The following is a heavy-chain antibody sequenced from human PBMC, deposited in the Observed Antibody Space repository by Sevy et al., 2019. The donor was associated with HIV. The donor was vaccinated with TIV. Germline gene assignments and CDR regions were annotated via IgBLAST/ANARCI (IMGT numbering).Heavy chain of an antibody. Sequence: GGSLRLSCEVSGFTCSNYWMTWVRQAPGKGLEWVANIKEDGSDKYYGDSVKGRFSLSRDNAKNSLYLQMDSLRAEDTAVYYCVRDGLASATDFDYWGQGTLVTVSS. V-gene: IGHV3-7*01. CDR2: IKEDGSDK. J-gene: IGHJ4*02. D-gene: IGHD2-15*01. CDR3: VRDGLASATDFDY. CDR1: GFTCSNYW.